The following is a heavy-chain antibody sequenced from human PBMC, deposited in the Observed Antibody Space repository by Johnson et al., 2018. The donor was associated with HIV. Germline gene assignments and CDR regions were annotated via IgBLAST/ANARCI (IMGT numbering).Heavy chain of an antibody. D-gene: IGHD6-6*01. V-gene: IGHV3-15*01. CDR2: IKSKTDGGTT. CDR3: ARGGSIAARREAFDI. CDR1: GFTFSNAW. Sequence: VQLVESGGGLVKPGGSLRLSCAASGFTFSNAWMSWVRQAPGKGLEWVGRIKSKTDGGTTDYAAPVKGRFTISRDDSKNTLYLQMNSLRAEDTAVHYCARGGSIAARREAFDIWGQGTMVTVSS. J-gene: IGHJ3*02.